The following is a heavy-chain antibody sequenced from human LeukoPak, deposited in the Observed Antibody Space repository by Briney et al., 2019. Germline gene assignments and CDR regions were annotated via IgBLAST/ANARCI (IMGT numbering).Heavy chain of an antibody. V-gene: IGHV3-15*01. CDR2: IKSKTDGGTT. J-gene: IGHJ4*02. D-gene: IGHD3-9*01. CDR3: ARDRDDVLTYEY. CDR1: GFTFSNAW. Sequence: GGPLRLSCAASGFTFSNAWMSWVRQAPGKGLEWVGRIKSKTDGGTTDYAAPVKGRFTFSRDDPKNTLYLQMDSLKTDDTAVYYCARDRDDVLTYEYWGQGTLVTVSS.